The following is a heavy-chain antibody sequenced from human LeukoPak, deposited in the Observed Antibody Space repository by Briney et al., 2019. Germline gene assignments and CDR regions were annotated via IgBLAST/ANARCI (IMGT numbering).Heavy chain of an antibody. D-gene: IGHD4-17*01. CDR3: ATVLGDYGDPSAELDY. CDR2: FDPEDGET. V-gene: IGHV1-24*01. Sequence: ASVKVSCKVSGYTLTELSMHWVRQAPGKGLEWMGGFDPEDGETIYAQKFQGRVTMTEDTSTDTAHMELSSLRSEDTAVYYCATVLGDYGDPSAELDYWGQGTLVTVSS. CDR1: GYTLTELS. J-gene: IGHJ4*02.